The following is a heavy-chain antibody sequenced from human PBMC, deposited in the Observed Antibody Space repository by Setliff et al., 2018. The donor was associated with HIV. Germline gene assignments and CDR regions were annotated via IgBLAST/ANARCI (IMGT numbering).Heavy chain of an antibody. J-gene: IGHJ6*03. Sequence: PAETLSLPCASYGGSFSGYYWSWIRQPPGKGLEWIGEINHSGSTNYNPSLKSRVTISVDTSKNQFSLRLSSVTAADTAVYYCARRGSGFFHYYYYMDVWGKGTTVTVSS. D-gene: IGHD3-10*01. V-gene: IGHV4-34*01. CDR3: ARRGSGFFHYYYYMDV. CDR2: INHSGST. CDR1: GGSFSGYY.